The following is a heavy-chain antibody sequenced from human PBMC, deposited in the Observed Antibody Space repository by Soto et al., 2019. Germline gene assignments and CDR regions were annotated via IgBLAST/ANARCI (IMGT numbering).Heavy chain of an antibody. J-gene: IGHJ5*02. CDR3: TREDIVVVVAATLNWFDP. D-gene: IGHD2-15*01. CDR2: IRSKAYGGTT. CDR1: GFTFGDYA. Sequence: HPGVSLRLSCTASGFTFGDYAMSWFRQAPGKGLEWVGFIRSKAYGGTTEYAASVKGRFTISRDDSKSIAYLQMNSLKTEDTAVYYCTREDIVVVVAATLNWFDPWGQGTLDTVSS. V-gene: IGHV3-49*03.